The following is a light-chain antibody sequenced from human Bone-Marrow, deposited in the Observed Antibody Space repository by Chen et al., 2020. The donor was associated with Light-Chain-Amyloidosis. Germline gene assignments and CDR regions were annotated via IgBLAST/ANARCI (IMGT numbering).Light chain of an antibody. CDR3: QQYYSYHPVT. J-gene: IGKJ2*01. V-gene: IGKV1-8*01. Sequence: AIRMTQSPSSLSASTGDRVTITCLASQGISSYLAWYQQKPGKAPKLLIYAASTLQSGVPSRFSGSGSGTDFTLTIRCVQSEDFATNYCQQYYSYHPVTFGQGTKLEIK. CDR2: AAS. CDR1: QGISSY.